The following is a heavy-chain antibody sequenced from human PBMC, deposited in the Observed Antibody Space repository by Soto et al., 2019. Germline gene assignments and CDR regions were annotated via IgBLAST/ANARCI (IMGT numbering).Heavy chain of an antibody. CDR3: AKENRRVYCSGGICYEYFDY. V-gene: IGHV3-23*01. Sequence: EVQLLESGGGLVQPGGSLRLSCTASGFTFSNYAMSWVRQAPGKGLEWVSTISGSGDSTNYADFVKGQFAISRDNSNNQMYVQMYSLRVDDTAVYYQAKENRRVYCSGGICYEYFDYWSQGALVTVSS. CDR1: GFTFSNYA. CDR2: ISGSGDST. D-gene: IGHD2-15*01. J-gene: IGHJ4*02.